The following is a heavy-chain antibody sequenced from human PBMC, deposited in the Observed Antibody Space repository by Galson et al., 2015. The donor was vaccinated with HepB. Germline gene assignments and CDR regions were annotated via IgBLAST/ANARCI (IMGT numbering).Heavy chain of an antibody. Sequence: QSGAEVKKPGESLRISCKTSGYKFTDYWITWVRQMPGKGLEWMGRVDPSDSYSDYSPSFQAHATMSADKSINTAYLQWSSLKASDTAIYFCARPVSKIGVYDYYGMDVWGQGTTVIVSS. J-gene: IGHJ6*02. CDR3: ARPVSKIGVYDYYGMDV. V-gene: IGHV5-10-1*01. D-gene: IGHD3-16*01. CDR2: VDPSDSYS. CDR1: GYKFTDYW.